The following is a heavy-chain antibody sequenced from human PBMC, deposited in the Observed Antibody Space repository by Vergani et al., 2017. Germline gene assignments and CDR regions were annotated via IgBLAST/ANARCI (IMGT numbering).Heavy chain of an antibody. V-gene: IGHV3-30*18. Sequence: QVQLVESGGGVVQPGRSLRLSCAASGFTFSSYGMHWVRQAPGKGLEWVAVISYDGSNKYYADSVKGRFTISRDNSKNTLYLQMNSLRAEDTAVYYCAKDWSGYSYGDRVYYVDYWGQGTLVTVSS. D-gene: IGHD5-18*01. CDR1: GFTFSSYG. CDR2: ISYDGSNK. J-gene: IGHJ4*02. CDR3: AKDWSGYSYGDRVYYVDY.